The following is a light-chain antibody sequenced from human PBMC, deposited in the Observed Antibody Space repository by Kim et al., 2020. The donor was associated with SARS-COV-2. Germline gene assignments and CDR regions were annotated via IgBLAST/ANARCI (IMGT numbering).Light chain of an antibody. CDR3: QQYGSSLPWT. Sequence: PGERATLACRASQSVSSSYLAWYQQKPGQAPRLLIYGTSSRATGIPDRFSGSGSGTDFTLTISRLEPEDFAVYYCQQYGSSLPWTFGQGTKVDIK. CDR2: GTS. J-gene: IGKJ1*01. CDR1: QSVSSSY. V-gene: IGKV3-20*01.